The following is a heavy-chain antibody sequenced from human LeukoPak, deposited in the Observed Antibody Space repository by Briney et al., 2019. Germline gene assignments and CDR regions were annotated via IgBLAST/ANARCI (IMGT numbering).Heavy chain of an antibody. Sequence: GASVKVSCKASGYTFTGYGISWVRQAPGQGLEWMGWISAYNGNTNYAQKLQGRVTMTTDTSTSTAYMELRSLRSDDTAVYYCARVRGLRYFDWLPNYWGQGTLVTVSS. CDR3: ARVRGLRYFDWLPNY. D-gene: IGHD3-9*01. V-gene: IGHV1-18*01. J-gene: IGHJ4*02. CDR2: ISAYNGNT. CDR1: GYTFTGYG.